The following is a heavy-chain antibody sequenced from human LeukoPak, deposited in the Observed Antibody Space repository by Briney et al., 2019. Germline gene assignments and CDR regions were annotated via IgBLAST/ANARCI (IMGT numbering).Heavy chain of an antibody. CDR2: INVGNGDT. CDR3: ATSEEGR. D-gene: IGHD2-15*01. Sequence: EASVKVSCKASGYTFTSYAIHWVRQGPGQRLEWMGWINVGNGDTKYSQKFQGRVTFTRDTSASTAYMELSSQRSEDTAVFYCATSEEGRWGQGTLVTVSS. J-gene: IGHJ4*02. V-gene: IGHV1-3*01. CDR1: GYTFTSYA.